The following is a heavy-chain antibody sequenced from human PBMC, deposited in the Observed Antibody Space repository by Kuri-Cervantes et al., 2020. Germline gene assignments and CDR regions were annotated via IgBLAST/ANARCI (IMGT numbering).Heavy chain of an antibody. V-gene: IGHV4-30-2*05. J-gene: IGHJ6*02. Sequence: LRLSCAVPGGSISSGGYSWSWIRQPPGKGLEWIGYIYHSGSTYYNPSLKSRVTISVDTSKNQFSLKLSSVTAADTAVYYCARGRYDYVWGSYRSPNYYYGMDVWGQGTTVTVSS. CDR3: ARGRYDYVWGSYRSPNYYYGMDV. CDR2: IYHSGST. CDR1: GGSISSGGYS. D-gene: IGHD3-16*02.